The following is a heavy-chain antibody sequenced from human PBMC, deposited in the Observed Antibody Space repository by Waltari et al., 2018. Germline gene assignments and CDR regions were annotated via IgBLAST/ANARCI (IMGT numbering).Heavy chain of an antibody. CDR2: INPNSGGT. Sequence: QVQLVQSGAEVKKPGASVKVSCKASGYTFTGYYMHWVRQAPGQGLEWRGWINPNSGGTNYAQKFQGRVTMTRDTSKNQFSLKLSSVTAADTAVYYCAREEHYGGNSRLGYWGQGTLVTVSS. CDR1: GYTFTGYY. V-gene: IGHV1-2*02. CDR3: AREEHYGGNSRLGY. D-gene: IGHD4-17*01. J-gene: IGHJ4*02.